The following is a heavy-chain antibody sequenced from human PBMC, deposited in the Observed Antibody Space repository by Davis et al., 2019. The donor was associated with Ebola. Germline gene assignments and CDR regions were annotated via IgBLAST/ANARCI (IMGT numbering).Heavy chain of an antibody. D-gene: IGHD6-13*01. CDR1: GFTFSRYW. Sequence: ESLKISCAASGFTFSRYWMSWVRQAPGKGLEWVANIKQDGSEKYYVDSVKGRFTISRDNAKNSLYLQMNSLRAEDTAVYYCARDVISSWVDYWGQGTLVTVSS. CDR2: IKQDGSEK. J-gene: IGHJ4*02. V-gene: IGHV3-7*03. CDR3: ARDVISSWVDY.